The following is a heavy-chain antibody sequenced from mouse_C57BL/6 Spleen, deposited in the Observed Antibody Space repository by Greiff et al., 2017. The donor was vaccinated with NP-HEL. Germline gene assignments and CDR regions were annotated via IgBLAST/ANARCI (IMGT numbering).Heavy chain of an antibody. D-gene: IGHD1-1*02. Sequence: EVKLVESGEGLVKPGGSLKLSCAASGFTFSSYAMSWVRQTPEKRLEWVAYISSGGDYIYYADTVKGRFTISRDNARNTLYLQMSSLKSDDTAMYSCTRDMVHYYAMDYWRQGTSVTVSS. CDR3: TRDMVHYYAMDY. J-gene: IGHJ4*01. CDR2: ISSGGDYI. V-gene: IGHV5-9-1*02. CDR1: GFTFSSYA.